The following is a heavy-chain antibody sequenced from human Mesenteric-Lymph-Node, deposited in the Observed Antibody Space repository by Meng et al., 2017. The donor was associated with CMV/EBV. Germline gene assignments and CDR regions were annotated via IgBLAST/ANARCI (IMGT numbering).Heavy chain of an antibody. Sequence: GSLRLSCTVSGGSISSYYWSWIRQPPGKGLEWIGYIYYSGSTNYNPSLKSRVTISVDTSKNQFSLKLSSVTAADTAVYYCARGLGWGHYGMDVWGQGTTVTVSS. CDR2: IYYSGST. J-gene: IGHJ6*02. CDR3: ARGLGWGHYGMDV. CDR1: GGSISSYY. V-gene: IGHV4-59*01. D-gene: IGHD1-26*01.